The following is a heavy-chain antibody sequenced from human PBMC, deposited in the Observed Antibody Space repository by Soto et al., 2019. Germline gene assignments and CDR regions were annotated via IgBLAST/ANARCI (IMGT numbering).Heavy chain of an antibody. CDR3: ARDLVEDTPHY. D-gene: IGHD5-18*01. CDR2: IWYDGSNK. CDR1: GFTFSSYG. J-gene: IGHJ4*02. V-gene: IGHV3-33*01. Sequence: QVQLVESGGGVVQPGRSLRLSCAASGFTFSSYGMHWFRQAPGKGLEWVAVIWYDGSNKYYADSVKGRFTISRDNSKNTLYLQMNSLRAEDTAVYYWARDLVEDTPHYWGQGTLVTVSS.